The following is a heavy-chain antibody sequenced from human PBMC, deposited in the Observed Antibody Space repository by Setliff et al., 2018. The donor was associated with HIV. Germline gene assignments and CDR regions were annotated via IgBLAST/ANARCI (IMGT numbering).Heavy chain of an antibody. CDR1: GYTFTDYY. CDR2: INPKSGVT. V-gene: IGHV1-2*06. CDR3: AREIGDYYDSSGYYPPTDYYYGMDV. J-gene: IGHJ6*02. D-gene: IGHD3-22*01. Sequence: ASVKVSCKASGYTFTDYYIHWVRQAPGHGLEWVGRINPKSGVTSYAQNFRDRVTMTRDTSTSTAYMELRSLRSDDTAVYYCAREIGDYYDSSGYYPPTDYYYGMDVWGQGTTVTVSS.